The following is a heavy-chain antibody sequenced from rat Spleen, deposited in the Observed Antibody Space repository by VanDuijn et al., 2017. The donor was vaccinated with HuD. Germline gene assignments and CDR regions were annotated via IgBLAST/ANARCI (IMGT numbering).Heavy chain of an antibody. V-gene: IGHV5-29*01. J-gene: IGHJ2*01. CDR3: ARHGYNSYFDY. CDR1: GFTFNNYV. CDR2: ISYDGIST. D-gene: IGHD1-9*01. Sequence: EVQLVESGGGLVQPGRSLKLSCVASGFTFNNYVMAWVRQAPTKGLEWVAAISYDGISTYYRDSVRGRFTISSDNAKTTLYLQMDSLRSADTATYYCARHGYNSYFDYWGQGVMVTVSS.